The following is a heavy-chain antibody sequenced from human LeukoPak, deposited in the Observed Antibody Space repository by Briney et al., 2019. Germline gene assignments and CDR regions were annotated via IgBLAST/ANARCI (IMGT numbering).Heavy chain of an antibody. CDR3: ARDLHRVVVRGVPHYYYYMDV. CDR2: ISGYNGNT. V-gene: IGHV1-18*01. CDR1: GYTFSSYG. J-gene: IGHJ6*03. Sequence: ASVKVSCKASGYTFSSYGISWVRQAPGQGLEWMGWISGYNGNTNYAQKLQGRVTMTSDTSTGTAYMELRSLRSDDTAVYYCARDLHRVVVRGVPHYYYYMDVWGKGTTVTISS. D-gene: IGHD3-10*01.